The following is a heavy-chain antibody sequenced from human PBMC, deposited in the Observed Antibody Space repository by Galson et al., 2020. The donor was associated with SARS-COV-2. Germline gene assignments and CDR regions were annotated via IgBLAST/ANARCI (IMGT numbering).Heavy chain of an antibody. D-gene: IGHD4-17*01. V-gene: IGHV3-23*01. J-gene: IGHJ4*02. CDR1: GFTFSRYA. Sequence: GGSLRLSCAASGFTFSRYAMAWVRQAPGKGLAWVSGISGGGSTYYADSVKGRFTISRDISQNTVYLQMSSLRAEDTAVYYCAKDRGNDYGDQLDFWGQGTQVTVSS. CDR2: ISGGGST. CDR3: AKDRGNDYGDQLDF.